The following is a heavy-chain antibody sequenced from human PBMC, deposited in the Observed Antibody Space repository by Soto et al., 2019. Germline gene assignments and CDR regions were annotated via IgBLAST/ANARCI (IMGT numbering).Heavy chain of an antibody. V-gene: IGHV3-21*01. Sequence: GGSLRLSCAASGFTFSSYSMNWVRQAPGKGLEWVSSISSSSSYIYYADSVKGRFTISRDNAKNSLYLQMNSLRAEDTAVYYCARADLFNYYDSSGPTDYWGQGTLVTVSS. CDR3: ARADLFNYYDSSGPTDY. CDR1: GFTFSSYS. D-gene: IGHD3-22*01. J-gene: IGHJ4*02. CDR2: ISSSSSYI.